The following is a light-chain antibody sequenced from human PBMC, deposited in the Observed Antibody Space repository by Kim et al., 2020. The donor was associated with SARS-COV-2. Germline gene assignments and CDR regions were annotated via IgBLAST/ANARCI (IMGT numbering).Light chain of an antibody. CDR1: QSVSSGY. CDR3: QQYGSLPLT. V-gene: IGKV3-20*01. J-gene: IGKJ1*01. CDR2: GAS. Sequence: SQGEGATHSCRASQSVSSGYLAWYQQKPGQTPRLLIFGASSGATGIPDRFSASGSGTDFTLTISRLEPEDFAVYYCQQYGSLPLTFGQGTKVDIK.